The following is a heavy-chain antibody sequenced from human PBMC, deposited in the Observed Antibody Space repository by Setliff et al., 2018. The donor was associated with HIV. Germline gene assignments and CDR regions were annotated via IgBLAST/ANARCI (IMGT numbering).Heavy chain of an antibody. J-gene: IGHJ4*02. CDR1: SDSISPYY. V-gene: IGHV4-59*12. D-gene: IGHD5-12*01. CDR3: ARIVATITCYDY. Sequence: PSETLSLTCTVSSDSISPYYWSWIRQPPGRGLEWIGFIYYSGSTNYSPSLKSRVTISLDPSKDQFSLKLSSVTAADSAVYYCARIVATITCYDYWGQGTLVTVSS. CDR2: IYYSGST.